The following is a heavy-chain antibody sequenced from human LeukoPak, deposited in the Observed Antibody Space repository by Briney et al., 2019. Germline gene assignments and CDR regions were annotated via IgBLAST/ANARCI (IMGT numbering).Heavy chain of an antibody. Sequence: SETLSLTCTVSGGSISSYYWTWIRQPPGKELEWLGYIFYSGITNYNPSLKSRVTISLDTSKNQFSLKLSSVTAADTAVYYCARPSDYDSSGYYAFDIWGQGTMVTVSS. CDR1: GGSISSYY. CDR2: IFYSGIT. J-gene: IGHJ3*02. V-gene: IGHV4-59*08. D-gene: IGHD3-22*01. CDR3: ARPSDYDSSGYYAFDI.